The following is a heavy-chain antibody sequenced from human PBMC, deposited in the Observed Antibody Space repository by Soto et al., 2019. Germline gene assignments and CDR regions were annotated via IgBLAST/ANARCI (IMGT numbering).Heavy chain of an antibody. V-gene: IGHV3-66*01. D-gene: IGHD6-13*01. CDR3: ARVHRSSYRYFDY. J-gene: IGHJ4*02. CDR2: IYSAGSA. Sequence: EVQLVESGGGLVQPGGSLRLSCAASGFTVSSYHMSWVRQAPGKGLEWVSVIYSAGSADFADSVKGRFTISRDNSKNTLYLQMSSLRAEDTAVYYCARVHRSSYRYFDYWGQGTLVTVSS. CDR1: GFTVSSYH.